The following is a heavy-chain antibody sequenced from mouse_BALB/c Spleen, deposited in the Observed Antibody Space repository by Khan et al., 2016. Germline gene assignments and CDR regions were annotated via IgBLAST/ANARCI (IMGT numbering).Heavy chain of an antibody. Sequence: EVQLKESGPGLVKPSPSLSLTCTVSGFSITSTYACNWIRQFQGNKLGCMGFISSSGSTSYNPSLKSRISITRDTSKNQFFLQLNSVTSEDTATYYCSSRNWDVDDWCQGTTLTVSS. CDR3: SSRNWDVDD. CDR1: GFSITSTYA. J-gene: IGHJ2*01. V-gene: IGHV3-2*02. D-gene: IGHD4-1*02. CDR2: ISSSGST.